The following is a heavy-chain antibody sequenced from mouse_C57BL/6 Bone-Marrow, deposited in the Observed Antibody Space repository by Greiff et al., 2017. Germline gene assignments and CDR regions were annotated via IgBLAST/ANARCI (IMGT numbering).Heavy chain of an antibody. CDR3: ARGGLPYYFDY. Sequence: QVQLQQPGTGLVKPGASVKLSCAASGFTFTSYWMHWVKQGPGKGLEWIGNISPSNGGTNYTEKFKGKSTLTVDKSSSTVYLQLSSLTSEDSAVYYCARGGLPYYFDYWGQGTTLTVSS. V-gene: IGHV1-53*01. CDR1: GFTFTSYW. CDR2: ISPSNGGT. J-gene: IGHJ2*01. D-gene: IGHD6-1*01.